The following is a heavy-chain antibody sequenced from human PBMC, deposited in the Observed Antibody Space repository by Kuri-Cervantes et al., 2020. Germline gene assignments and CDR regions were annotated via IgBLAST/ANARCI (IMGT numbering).Heavy chain of an antibody. Sequence: GSLRLSCTVSGGSISSSSYYWGWIRQPPGKGLEWIGSIYYSGSTYYNPSLKSRVTMSVDTSKNQFSLKLSSVTAADTAVYYCARDGRCSGGSCYSPWGQGTLVTVSS. CDR3: ARDGRCSGGSCYSP. D-gene: IGHD2-15*01. J-gene: IGHJ5*02. CDR1: GGSISSSSYY. V-gene: IGHV4-39*07. CDR2: IYYSGST.